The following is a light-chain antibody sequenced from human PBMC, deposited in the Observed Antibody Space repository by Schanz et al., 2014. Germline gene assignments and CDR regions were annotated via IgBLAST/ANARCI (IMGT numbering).Light chain of an antibody. CDR2: GAS. CDR1: QSVGSH. Sequence: EIVMTQSPVTLSVSPGERATLSCRAGQSVGSHLAWYQQKPGQSPRVVIYGASTRATGIQARFSGSGSGTEFTLTISSLQSEDFAVYYCQQYNNWPPPYTFGQGTKLEIK. CDR3: QQYNNWPPPYT. V-gene: IGKV3-15*01. J-gene: IGKJ2*01.